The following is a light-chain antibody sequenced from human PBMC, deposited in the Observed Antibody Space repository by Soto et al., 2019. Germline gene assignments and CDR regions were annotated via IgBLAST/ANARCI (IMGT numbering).Light chain of an antibody. CDR1: QSVINSY. CDR3: QQYGSSPRT. CDR2: GAS. V-gene: IGKV3-20*01. Sequence: DIVLTQSPGTLCLSSGERATLSCRASQSVINSYLAWYQQKGGQAPRLLIHGASSRATGIPDRFSGSGSGTDFTLTISRLEPEDFAVYYCQQYGSSPRTFGQGTKVDIK. J-gene: IGKJ1*01.